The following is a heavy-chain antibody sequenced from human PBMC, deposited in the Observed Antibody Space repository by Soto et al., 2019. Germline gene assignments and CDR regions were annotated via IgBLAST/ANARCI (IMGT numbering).Heavy chain of an antibody. J-gene: IGHJ4*02. CDR3: ARVNHCFDFDS. CDR1: GIGFGSFG. D-gene: IGHD2-21*02. CDR2: ISRDGLNT. V-gene: IGHV3-30*03. Sequence: VESGGDVVQPGRSLRLSCAASGIGFGSFGMHWVRQAPGKGLEWVAFISRDGLNTFYADSVRGRFTLSRDYSRSTMYPEMSALRDEDTAIYFCARVNHCFDFDSWGRGTLVTVSS.